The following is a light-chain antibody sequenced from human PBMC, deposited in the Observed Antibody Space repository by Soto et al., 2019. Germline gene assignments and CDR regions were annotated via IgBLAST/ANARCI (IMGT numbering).Light chain of an antibody. CDR1: SGHSSYA. J-gene: IGLJ2*01. V-gene: IGLV4-69*01. CDR2: LNSDGSH. CDR3: QTWTPGFYVV. Sequence: QSVLTQSPSASASLGASVKLTCTLSSGHSSYAIAWHQQQPETGPRYLMKLNSDGSHNKGDGIPDRFSGSSSGAERYLTISSLQSEDEADYYCQTWTPGFYVVFGGGTKVTVL.